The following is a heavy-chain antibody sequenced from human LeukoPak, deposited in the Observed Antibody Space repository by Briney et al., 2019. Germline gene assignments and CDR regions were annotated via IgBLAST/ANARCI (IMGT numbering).Heavy chain of an antibody. D-gene: IGHD6-19*01. J-gene: IGHJ4*02. Sequence: GESLKISCKGSGYSFTSYWIGWVRQMPGKGLEWMGIIYPDDSDTRYSPSFQGQVTISADKSISTAYLQWSSLKASDTAMYYCARQGGYSSGWYYFDYWGQGTLVTVSS. CDR2: IYPDDSDT. CDR1: GYSFTSYW. V-gene: IGHV5-51*01. CDR3: ARQGGYSSGWYYFDY.